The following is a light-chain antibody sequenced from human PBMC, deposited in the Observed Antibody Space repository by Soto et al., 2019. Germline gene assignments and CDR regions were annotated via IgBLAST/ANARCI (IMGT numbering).Light chain of an antibody. J-gene: IGLJ2*01. V-gene: IGLV2-14*03. CDR1: SSGVGGVKS. CDR2: DVT. CDR3: TSYTTRSTV. Sequence: QSVLSQPASVSGSPGQSITISCTETSSGVGGVKSISWYQQHPGKAPKLMIYDVTHRASGVSDRFSGSKSGDTASLSISDLRIEDEAQYYCTSYTTRSTVFGGGTKLTVL.